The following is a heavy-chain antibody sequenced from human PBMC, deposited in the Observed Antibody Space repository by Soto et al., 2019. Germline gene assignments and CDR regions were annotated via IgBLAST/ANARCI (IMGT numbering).Heavy chain of an antibody. D-gene: IGHD7-27*01. V-gene: IGHV1-46*01. J-gene: IGHJ4*02. CDR2: INPSGGST. CDR1: GYTFTNYY. CDR3: ARALTEFDY. Sequence: QVHLVQSGAEVVKPGASVKLSCKASGYTFTNYYIHWVRQAPGQGLEWMGIINPSGGSTSYSQKFLGRVTMTGDTSTSTVYMHLSGLTYDDTAVYFCARALTEFDYWGPGTLVTVSS.